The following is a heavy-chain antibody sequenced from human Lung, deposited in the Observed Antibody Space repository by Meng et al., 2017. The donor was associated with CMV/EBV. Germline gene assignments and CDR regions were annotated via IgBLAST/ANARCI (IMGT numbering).Heavy chain of an antibody. J-gene: IGHJ4*02. CDR1: EGTFGNKA. V-gene: IGHV1-69*04. Sequence: SCKASEGTFGNKAFNWVRQAPGQGPEWMGQIMTILAITHYAQKFQGRVTITADKSTSTVYMELRSLRPEDTAIYYCARASTFVQPFDHWGQGTLVTVSS. CDR2: IMTILAIT. D-gene: IGHD3-16*01. CDR3: ARASTFVQPFDH.